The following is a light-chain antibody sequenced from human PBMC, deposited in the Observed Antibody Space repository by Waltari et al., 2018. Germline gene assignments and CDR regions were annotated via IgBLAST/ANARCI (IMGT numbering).Light chain of an antibody. CDR3: QVYNTNSDHVV. V-gene: IGLV3-21*02. CDR1: NIGRTS. CDR2: DDT. J-gene: IGLJ2*01. Sequence: SYVLTQPPSVSVAPGQTAKITCGGTNIGRTSVHWYQQKPGQAPVLVVYDDTDRPSVIPERFSGSNSGNTATLTISSVEAGDEADYYCQVYNTNSDHVVFGGGTKLTVL.